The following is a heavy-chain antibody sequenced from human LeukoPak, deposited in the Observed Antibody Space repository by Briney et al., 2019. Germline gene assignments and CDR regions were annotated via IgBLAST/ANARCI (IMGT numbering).Heavy chain of an antibody. V-gene: IGHV4-61*02. CDR3: ASTQLLPPSLDY. J-gene: IGHJ4*02. D-gene: IGHD2-2*01. CDR1: GGSISSGSYY. CDR2: IYTSGST. Sequence: SQTLSLTCTVSGGSISSGSYYWSWIRQPAGKRLEWIGRIYTSGSTNYNPSLKSRVTISVDTSKNQFSLKLSSVTAADTAVYYCASTQLLPPSLDYWGQGTLVTVSS.